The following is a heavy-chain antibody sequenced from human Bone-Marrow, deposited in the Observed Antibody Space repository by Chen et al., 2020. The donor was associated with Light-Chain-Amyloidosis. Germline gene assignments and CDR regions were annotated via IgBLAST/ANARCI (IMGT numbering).Heavy chain of an antibody. J-gene: IGHJ4*02. V-gene: IGHV3-53*01. Sequence: LQLQESGPGLVEPSQTLSLTCTVSGASIISSEYYWGWMRQAPGKGLEWVSIIYKDGRTFYADSVKGRFTISRDTSKNTLYLHMNNLRAEDTAVYYCASDFRFENNVDHWGQGTLVTVSS. CDR2: IYKDGRT. CDR1: GASIISSEYY. D-gene: IGHD3-9*01. CDR3: ASDFRFENNVDH.